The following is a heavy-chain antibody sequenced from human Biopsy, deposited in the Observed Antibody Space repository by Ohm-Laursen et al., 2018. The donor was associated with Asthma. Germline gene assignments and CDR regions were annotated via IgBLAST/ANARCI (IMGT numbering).Heavy chain of an antibody. D-gene: IGHD6-19*01. CDR2: IYSGGTS. CDR1: GFTVSRDH. V-gene: IGHV3-53*01. CDR3: ARGDSSGWSHYYFDY. Sequence: GSLRLSCTASGFTVSRDHMFWVRQAPGKGLERVSVIYSGGTSHTADSVRGRFTISRDFSKNTLHLQMHSLRAEDTAVYYCARGDSSGWSHYYFDYWGQGTLVTVSS. J-gene: IGHJ4*02.